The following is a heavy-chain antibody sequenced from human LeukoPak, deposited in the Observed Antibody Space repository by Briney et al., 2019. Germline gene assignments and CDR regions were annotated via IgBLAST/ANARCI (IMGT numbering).Heavy chain of an antibody. Sequence: GGSLRLSCAASGFTFSSYWMHWVREAPGKGRGGVSRINSDGSSTSYADSVKGRFTISRDNAKNTLYLQMNSLRAEDTAVYYCARDRRGYTDYWGQGTLVTVSS. CDR2: INSDGSST. D-gene: IGHD6-13*01. CDR3: ARDRRGYTDY. V-gene: IGHV3-74*01. J-gene: IGHJ4*02. CDR1: GFTFSSYW.